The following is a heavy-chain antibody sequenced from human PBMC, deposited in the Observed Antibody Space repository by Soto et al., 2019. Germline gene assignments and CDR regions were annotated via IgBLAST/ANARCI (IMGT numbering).Heavy chain of an antibody. CDR3: ARDYDRYCSSTSCYSNWFDP. V-gene: IGHV1-69*04. J-gene: IGHJ5*02. Sequence: GASVKVSCKASGGTFSIYTISWVRQAPGQGLEWMGRIIPILGIANYAQKFQGRVTITADKSTSTAYMELSSLRSEDTAVYYCARDYDRYCSSTSCYSNWFDPWGQGTLVTVSS. CDR2: IIPILGIA. D-gene: IGHD2-2*01. CDR1: GGTFSIYT.